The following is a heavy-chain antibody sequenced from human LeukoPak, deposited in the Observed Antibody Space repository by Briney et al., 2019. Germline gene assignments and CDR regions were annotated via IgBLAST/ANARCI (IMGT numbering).Heavy chain of an antibody. V-gene: IGHV3-21*01. CDR3: ARTTSYSSGLNMVVAAFDI. J-gene: IGHJ3*02. Sequence: PGGSLRLSCAASGFTFSSYSMNWVRQAPGKGLEWVSSISGSSTYIYYADSVKGRFAISRDNAKNSLYLQMNSLRAEDTAVYYCARTTSYSSGLNMVVAAFDIWGQGTMVTVSS. CDR2: ISGSSTYI. CDR1: GFTFSSYS. D-gene: IGHD6-19*01.